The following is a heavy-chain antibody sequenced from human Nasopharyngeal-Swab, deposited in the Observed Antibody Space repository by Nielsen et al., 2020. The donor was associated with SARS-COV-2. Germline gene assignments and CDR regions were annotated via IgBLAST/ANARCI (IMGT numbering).Heavy chain of an antibody. D-gene: IGHD2-15*01. CDR3: ARLLIAANGHYMDV. CDR2: IYYSGST. Sequence: PQAPGKGLEWIGYIYYSGSTYSNPSLKSRVTISVDTSKNQFSLKLSSVTAADTAVYYCARLLIAANGHYMDVWGKGTTVTVSS. J-gene: IGHJ6*03. V-gene: IGHV4-31*02.